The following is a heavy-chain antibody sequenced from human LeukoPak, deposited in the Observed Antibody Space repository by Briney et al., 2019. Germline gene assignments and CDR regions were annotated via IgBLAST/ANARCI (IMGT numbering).Heavy chain of an antibody. CDR3: AKTSDQLLYSKFDF. CDR2: IQYDGSYR. D-gene: IGHD2-2*02. J-gene: IGHJ4*02. Sequence: GGSLRLSCATSGFTFSFYGMHWVRQAPGKGLEWVAFIQYDGSYRFYADSVQGRFSISRDNSKNTLFLQMNSLRADDTAVYYCAKTSDQLLYSKFDFWGQGTLVTVSS. V-gene: IGHV3-30*02. CDR1: GFTFSFYG.